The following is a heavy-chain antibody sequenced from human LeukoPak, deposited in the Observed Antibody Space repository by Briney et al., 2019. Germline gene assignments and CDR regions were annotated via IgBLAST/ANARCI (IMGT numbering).Heavy chain of an antibody. CDR2: ISTNGDST. J-gene: IGHJ4*02. D-gene: IGHD2-2*01. Sequence: GGSLRFSCAASGFTFSSYAMHWVRQAPGKGLEYVAAISTNGDSTYYANSVKGRFTISRDNSKNTLYLQMGSLRVEDMAVYYCARWGSTSCYDYWGQGTLVTVSS. CDR1: GFTFSSYA. V-gene: IGHV3-64*01. CDR3: ARWGSTSCYDY.